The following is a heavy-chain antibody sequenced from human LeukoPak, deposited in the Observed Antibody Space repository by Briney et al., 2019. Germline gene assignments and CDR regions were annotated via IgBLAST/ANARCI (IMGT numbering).Heavy chain of an antibody. V-gene: IGHV4-30-2*05. J-gene: IGHJ6*04. Sequence: PSETLSLTCAVYGGSFSGYYWSWIRQPPGKGLEWIGYIYHSGSTYYNPSLKSRVTISVDTSKNQFSLKLSSVTAADTAVYYCARAGIVVVPAATGMDVWGKGTTVTVSS. D-gene: IGHD2-2*01. CDR3: ARAGIVVVPAATGMDV. CDR1: GGSFSGYY. CDR2: IYHSGST.